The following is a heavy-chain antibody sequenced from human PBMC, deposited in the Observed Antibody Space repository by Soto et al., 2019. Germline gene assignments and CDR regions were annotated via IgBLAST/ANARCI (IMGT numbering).Heavy chain of an antibody. CDR2: ISGSGGST. V-gene: IGHV3-23*01. Sequence: LRLSCAASGFTFSSYAMSWVRQAPGKGLEWVSAISGSGGSTYYADSVKGRFTISRDNSKNTLYLQMNSLRAEDTAVYYCAKLYYDFWSGYSVPPNNWFDPWGQGTLVTVSS. D-gene: IGHD3-3*01. CDR1: GFTFSSYA. J-gene: IGHJ5*02. CDR3: AKLYYDFWSGYSVPPNNWFDP.